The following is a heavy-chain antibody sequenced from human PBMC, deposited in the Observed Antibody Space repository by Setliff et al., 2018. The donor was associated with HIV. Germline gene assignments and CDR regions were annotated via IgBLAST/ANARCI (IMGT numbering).Heavy chain of an antibody. CDR2: INPNIGST. CDR1: GYSFTTSG. Sequence: ASVKVSCKASGYSFTTSGVSWVRQAPGQGLEWMGRINPNIGSTNYAQNFQGRATMTRDTSVNTAFMELSNLRSDDTAVYYCARDYRTTDILSSGYMDVWGKGTTVTVSS. D-gene: IGHD3-9*01. J-gene: IGHJ6*03. V-gene: IGHV1-2*06. CDR3: ARDYRTTDILSSGYMDV.